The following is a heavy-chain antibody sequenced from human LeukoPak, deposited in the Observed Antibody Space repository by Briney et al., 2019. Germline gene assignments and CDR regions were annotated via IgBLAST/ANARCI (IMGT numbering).Heavy chain of an antibody. D-gene: IGHD5-12*01. J-gene: IGHJ4*02. V-gene: IGHV5-51*01. CDR1: GYSFTSYW. CDR2: IYPGDSDT. CDR3: ARRLPRGYSGYDPYYFDY. Sequence: GESLKISWKGSGYSFTSYWIGWVRQMPGKGLEWMGIIYPGDSDTRYSPSFQGQVTISADKSISTAYLQWSSLKASDTAMYYCARRLPRGYSGYDPYYFDYWGQGTLVTVSS.